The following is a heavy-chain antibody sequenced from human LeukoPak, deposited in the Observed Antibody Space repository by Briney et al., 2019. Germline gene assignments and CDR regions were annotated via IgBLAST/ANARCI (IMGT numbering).Heavy chain of an antibody. CDR1: GFTFGSYG. Sequence: GGSLRLSCAASGFTFGSYGMSWVRQAPGKGLEWVSFITPNADRTSYADSVEGRFTVSRDNPRNTLYMQMNSLRDEDTAVYYCAIMHGYYDGSGYWVQWGQGTLVTVSS. CDR3: AIMHGYYDGSGYWVQ. D-gene: IGHD3-22*01. CDR2: ITPNADRT. J-gene: IGHJ1*01. V-gene: IGHV3-23*01.